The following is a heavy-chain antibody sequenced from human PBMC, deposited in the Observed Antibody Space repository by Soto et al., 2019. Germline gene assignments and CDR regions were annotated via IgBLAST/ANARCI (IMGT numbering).Heavy chain of an antibody. Sequence: QVQLVESGGGVVQPGRSLRLSCAASGFTFSSYGMHWVRQAPGKGLEWVAVISYDGSNKYYADSVKGRFTISRDNSKNTLYLQMNSLRAEDTAVYYCAKDEGGRRDDFWSGYHRYYYGMDVW. V-gene: IGHV3-30*18. CDR1: GFTFSSYG. D-gene: IGHD3-3*01. CDR3: AKDEGGRRDDFWSGYHRYYYGMDV. CDR2: ISYDGSNK. J-gene: IGHJ6*01.